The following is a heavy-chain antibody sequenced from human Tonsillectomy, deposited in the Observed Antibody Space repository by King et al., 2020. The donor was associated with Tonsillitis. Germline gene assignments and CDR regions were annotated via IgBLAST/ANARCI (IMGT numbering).Heavy chain of an antibody. CDR3: ATQYCSSTSCHYYGMDV. Sequence: QLVQSGAEVKKPGSSVKVSCKASGGTFSSYAISWVRQAPGQGLEWMGGIIPIFGTANYAQKFQGRVTITADESTSTAYMELSSLRSEDTAVYYCATQYCSSTSCHYYGMDVWGQGTTVTVSS. CDR2: IIPIFGTA. CDR1: GGTFSSYA. D-gene: IGHD2-2*01. J-gene: IGHJ6*02. V-gene: IGHV1-69*01.